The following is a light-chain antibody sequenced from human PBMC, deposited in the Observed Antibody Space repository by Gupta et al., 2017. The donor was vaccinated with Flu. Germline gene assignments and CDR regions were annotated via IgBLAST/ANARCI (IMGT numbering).Light chain of an antibody. CDR2: AAS. V-gene: IGKV1-39*01. J-gene: IGKJ1*01. Sequence: DIQMTQSPSSLSASVGDRVTITCRASQSINSYLYWYQQKPGKAPKLLIYAASSLQSGVPSRFSGSGSGTDFTLTISSLQPEDFATYYCQQSYSTPWTFGQGTKVEIK. CDR3: QQSYSTPWT. CDR1: QSINSY.